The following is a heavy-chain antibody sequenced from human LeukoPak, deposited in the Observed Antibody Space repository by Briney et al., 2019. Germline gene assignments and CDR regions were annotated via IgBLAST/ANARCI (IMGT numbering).Heavy chain of an antibody. CDR1: GGSISSGDYY. CDR2: IYYSGST. V-gene: IGHV4-30-4*01. CDR3: ALTYYYDSSGYYFDY. D-gene: IGHD3-22*01. Sequence: SQTLSLTCTVSGGSISSGDYYWSWIRQPPGTGLEWIGYIYYSGSTYYNPSLKSRVTISVDTSKNQFSLKLSSVTAADTAMYYCALTYYYDSSGYYFDYWGQGTLVTVSS. J-gene: IGHJ4*02.